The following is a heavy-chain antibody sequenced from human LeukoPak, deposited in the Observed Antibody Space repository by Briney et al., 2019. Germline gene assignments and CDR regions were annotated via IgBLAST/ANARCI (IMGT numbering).Heavy chain of an antibody. CDR3: ARRTDAVDDAFDI. D-gene: IGHD3/OR15-3a*01. CDR1: GGNFNNYA. CDR2: IIPALDRA. Sequence: SVKVSCKASGGNFNNYAVNWVRQAPGQGLQWMGRIIPALDRANYAHNFQGRLTITADKSTKTAYMELSSLRSEDTGLYFCARRTDAVDDAFDIWGQGTMLTVSS. J-gene: IGHJ3*02. V-gene: IGHV1-69*04.